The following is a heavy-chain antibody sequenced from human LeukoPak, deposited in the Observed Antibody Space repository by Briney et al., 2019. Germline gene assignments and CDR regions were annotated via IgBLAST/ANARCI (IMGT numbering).Heavy chain of an antibody. Sequence: SETLSLTCTVSGDSISSRSYYWGWIRHPPGKGLEWIGSIYYSGNTYYNPPLKSRVTICVDTSRNQTTLKLTSVTAADTAVFYCAREYSYGSGSHTEPNYFDPWGQGTLVTVSS. CDR2: IYYSGNT. CDR3: AREYSYGSGSHTEPNYFDP. J-gene: IGHJ5*02. D-gene: IGHD3-10*01. CDR1: GDSISSRSYY. V-gene: IGHV4-39*02.